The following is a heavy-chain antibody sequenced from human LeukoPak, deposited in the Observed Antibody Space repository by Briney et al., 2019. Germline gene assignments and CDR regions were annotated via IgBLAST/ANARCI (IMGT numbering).Heavy chain of an antibody. J-gene: IGHJ4*02. Sequence: SETLSLTCAVYGGSFSGYYWSWIRQPPGKGLEWIGEINHSGSTNYNPSLKSRVTISVDTSKNQFSLKLSSVTAADTAVYYCARLPYYYDSSGYYYFSFDYWGQGALVTVPS. CDR1: GGSFSGYY. CDR3: ARLPYYYDSSGYYYFSFDY. CDR2: INHSGST. V-gene: IGHV4-34*01. D-gene: IGHD3-22*01.